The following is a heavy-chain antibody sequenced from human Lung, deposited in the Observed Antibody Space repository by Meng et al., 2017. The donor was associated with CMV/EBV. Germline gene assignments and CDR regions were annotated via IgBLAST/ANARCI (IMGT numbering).Heavy chain of an antibody. D-gene: IGHD7-27*01. CDR1: GYTFTGYY. Sequence: QVQLVRSGAEVKKPGASVKVSCKASGYTFTGYYMHWLRQAPGQGLEWVGRITPSSGGTTYAQKFQGGVTMTRDTSISTAYMELSSLRSDDAAIYYCVRANLGSADYWGQGTLVTVSS. CDR2: ITPSSGGT. J-gene: IGHJ4*02. CDR3: VRANLGSADY. V-gene: IGHV1-2*06.